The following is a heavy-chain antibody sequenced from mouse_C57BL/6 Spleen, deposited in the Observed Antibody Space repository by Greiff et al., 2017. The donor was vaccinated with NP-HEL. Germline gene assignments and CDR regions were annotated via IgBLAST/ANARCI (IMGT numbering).Heavy chain of an antibody. CDR3: ARRDYYGSSEDY. CDR1: GYTFTDYY. Sequence: EVQLQQSGPVLVKPGASVKMSCKASGYTFTDYYMNWVKQSHGKSLEWIGVINPYNGGTSYNQKFKGKATLTVDKSSSTAYMELNSLTSEDSAVYYCARRDYYGSSEDYWGQGTTLTVSS. V-gene: IGHV1-19*01. CDR2: INPYNGGT. J-gene: IGHJ2*01. D-gene: IGHD1-1*01.